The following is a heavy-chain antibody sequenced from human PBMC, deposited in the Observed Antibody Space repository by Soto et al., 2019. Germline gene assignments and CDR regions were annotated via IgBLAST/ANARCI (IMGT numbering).Heavy chain of an antibody. D-gene: IGHD1-1*01. CDR2: ISGGGNT. CDR3: ATGRMPTVRVGFDY. CDR1: GVTVSTNG. J-gene: IGHJ4*02. V-gene: IGHV3-23*01. Sequence: EVQLLESGGGLEQPGGSLRLSCAASGVTVSTNGMTWVRQAPGKGLEWVSTISGGGNTYYADSVKGRFSISRDNSKNTRFLQMSSLRVEDTAIYYCATGRMPTVRVGFDYWGQGTLVTVSS.